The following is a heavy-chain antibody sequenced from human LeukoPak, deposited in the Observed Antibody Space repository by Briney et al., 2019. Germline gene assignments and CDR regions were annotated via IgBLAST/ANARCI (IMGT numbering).Heavy chain of an antibody. D-gene: IGHD3-10*01. J-gene: IGHJ6*04. V-gene: IGHV3-11*04. Sequence: GGSLRLSCAASGFTFSDYYMSWIRQAPGKGLEWVSYISGSSSTIYYADSVKGRFSISRDNAKNSLYLQMNSLRAEDTAVYYCAKEYGRYYYGSGSSFQPFVWGKGTTVTVSS. CDR1: GFTFSDYY. CDR2: ISGSSSTI. CDR3: AKEYGRYYYGSGSSFQPFV.